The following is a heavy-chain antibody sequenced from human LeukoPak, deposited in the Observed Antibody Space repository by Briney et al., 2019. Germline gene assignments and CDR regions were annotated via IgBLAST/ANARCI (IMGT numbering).Heavy chain of an antibody. J-gene: IGHJ4*02. V-gene: IGHV3-33*08. CDR2: IYSDESNK. CDR3: ARVRGSTDWYVDY. CDR1: GFTFSSYS. D-gene: IGHD2-2*01. Sequence: GGSLRLSCAASGFTFSSYSMNWVRQAPGKGLEWVAIIYSDESNKYYADSVRGRFTISRDISKNTLFLQMNSLSAEDTAVYYCARVRGSTDWYVDYWGQGTLVTVSS.